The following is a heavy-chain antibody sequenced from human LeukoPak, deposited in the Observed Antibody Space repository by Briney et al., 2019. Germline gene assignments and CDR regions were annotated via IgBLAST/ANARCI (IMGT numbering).Heavy chain of an antibody. CDR3: ARDAYIAVAGTFDY. Sequence: SETLSLTCAVSGGSISSSNWWSWVRQPPGKGLEWIGEIYHSGSTNYNPSLKSRVTISVDKSKNQFSLKLSSVTAADTAVYYCARDAYIAVAGTFDYWGQGTLVTVSS. CDR2: IYHSGST. CDR1: GGSISSSNW. J-gene: IGHJ4*02. V-gene: IGHV4-4*02. D-gene: IGHD6-19*01.